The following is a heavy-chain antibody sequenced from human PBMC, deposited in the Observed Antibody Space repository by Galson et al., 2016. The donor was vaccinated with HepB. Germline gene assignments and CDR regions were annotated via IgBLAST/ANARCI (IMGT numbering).Heavy chain of an antibody. D-gene: IGHD3-16*02. J-gene: IGHJ4*02. CDR3: ARHFGGFIVDDY. CDR2: ISSSGSNT. V-gene: IGHV3-11*01. Sequence: SLRLSCAASGFSFSEYYMSWIRQAPGKGLEWVSYISSSGSNTYYADSVKGRFTISRDNAKKSLYLQMNSLRADDTAVYYCARHFGGFIVDDYWGQGTLVTVSS. CDR1: GFSFSEYY.